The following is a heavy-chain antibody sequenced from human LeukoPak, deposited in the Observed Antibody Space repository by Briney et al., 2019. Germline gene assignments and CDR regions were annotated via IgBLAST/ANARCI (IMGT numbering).Heavy chain of an antibody. CDR1: GFTFSSYW. J-gene: IGHJ6*02. Sequence: GGSLRLSCAASGFTFSSYWMHWVRQAPGKGLVWVSRINSDGSSTSYADSVKGRFTISRDNAKNTLYLQMNSLRAEDTAVYYCAKDLGFGELFIYGMDVWGQGTTVTVSS. CDR2: INSDGSST. V-gene: IGHV3-74*01. D-gene: IGHD3-10*01. CDR3: AKDLGFGELFIYGMDV.